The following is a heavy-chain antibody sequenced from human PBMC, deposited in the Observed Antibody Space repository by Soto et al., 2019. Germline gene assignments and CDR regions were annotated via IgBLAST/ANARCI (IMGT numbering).Heavy chain of an antibody. CDR2: IWYDGSNK. D-gene: IGHD3-22*01. CDR3: AREKEGYYDSSGHRMEV. J-gene: IGHJ6*02. CDR1: GFTFSSYG. Sequence: PGGSLRLSCAASGFTFSSYGMHWVRQAPGKGLEWVAVIWYDGSNKYYADSVKGRFTISRDNSKNTLYLQMNSLRAEDTAVYYCAREKEGYYDSSGHRMEVWGQGTTVTVSS. V-gene: IGHV3-33*01.